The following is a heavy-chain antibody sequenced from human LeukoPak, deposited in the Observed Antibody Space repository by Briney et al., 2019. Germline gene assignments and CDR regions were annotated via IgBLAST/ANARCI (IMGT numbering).Heavy chain of an antibody. V-gene: IGHV3-30*02. CDR3: AKLVGMDYDFWSGTVDY. J-gene: IGHJ4*02. CDR1: GFIFSTYG. Sequence: GGSLRLSCAASGFIFSTYGMHWVRQAPGKGLEWVAFIRYDGSNKYYADSVKGRFTISRDNSKNTLCLQMNSLRAEDTAVYYCAKLVGMDYDFWSGTVDYWGQGTLVTVSS. D-gene: IGHD3-3*01. CDR2: IRYDGSNK.